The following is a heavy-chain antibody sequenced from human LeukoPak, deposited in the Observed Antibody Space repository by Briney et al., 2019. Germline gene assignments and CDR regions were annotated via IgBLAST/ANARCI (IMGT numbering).Heavy chain of an antibody. CDR2: ISAYNGNT. V-gene: IGHV1-18*01. D-gene: IGHD2-2*02. J-gene: IGHJ4*02. CDR3: ARDIVVVPAAIFRYFDY. CDR1: GYTFTSYG. Sequence: ASVKVSCKASGYTFTSYGISWVRQAPGEGLEWMGWISAYNGNTNYAQKLQGRVTMTTDTSTSTAYMELRSLRSDDTVVYYCARDIVVVPAAIFRYFDYWGQGTLVTVSS.